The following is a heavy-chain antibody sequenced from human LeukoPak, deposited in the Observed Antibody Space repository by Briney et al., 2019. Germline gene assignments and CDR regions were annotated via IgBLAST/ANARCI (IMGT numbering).Heavy chain of an antibody. V-gene: IGHV3-48*01. J-gene: IGHJ4*02. CDR2: ISSSSTI. Sequence: GGSLRLSCAASGFTFSSYSMNWVRQAPGKGLEWVSYISSSSTIYYADSVKGRFTISRDNAKNSLYLQMNSLRAEDTAVYYCARAPYYDYVWGSYLPPNDDYWGQGTLVTVSS. CDR3: ARAPYYDYVWGSYLPPNDDY. D-gene: IGHD3-16*01. CDR1: GFTFSSYS.